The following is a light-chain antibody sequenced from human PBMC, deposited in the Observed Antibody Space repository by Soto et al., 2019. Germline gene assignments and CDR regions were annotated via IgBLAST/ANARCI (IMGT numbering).Light chain of an antibody. CDR2: GAS. Sequence: ELVLTQSPGTLSLSPGERATLACRASQSINSSHLAWYQQKPGRAPRLLIYGASSRATGIPDRFSVDGSGTDSALTISSLEPEDVAVYFCLHYGTSSDWERWSFCQGTKL. CDR1: QSINSSH. CDR3: LHYGTSSDWERWS. V-gene: IGKV3-20*01. J-gene: IGKJ1*01.